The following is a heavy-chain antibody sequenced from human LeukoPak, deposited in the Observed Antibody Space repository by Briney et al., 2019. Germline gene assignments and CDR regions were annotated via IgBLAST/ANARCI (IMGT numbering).Heavy chain of an antibody. CDR3: AKDRPLRYFGGAIDY. CDR1: GFTFSSYA. D-gene: IGHD3-9*01. Sequence: GGSLTLSCAASGFTFSSYAMSWVRQAPGKGPEWVSGISPSGGGAYYADSVKGRFTISRDTSKNTLYLQMDSLRAEDTAIYYRAKDRPLRYFGGAIDYWGQGTLVTVSS. CDR2: ISPSGGGA. J-gene: IGHJ4*02. V-gene: IGHV3-23*01.